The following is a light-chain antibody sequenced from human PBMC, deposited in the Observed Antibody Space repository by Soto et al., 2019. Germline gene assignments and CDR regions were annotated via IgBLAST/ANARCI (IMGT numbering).Light chain of an antibody. V-gene: IGKV3-15*01. CDR3: QQYNHWPPGYT. J-gene: IGKJ2*01. CDR2: GSS. Sequence: EIVMTQDQVSLSVSPGERVTLSCRASQAIRTNLAWYQQKVGQAPRLLIYGSSTRATGIPARFSGSGSGTEFTLTISSLQSEDFAVYYCQQYNHWPPGYTFGQGTKLEI. CDR1: QAIRTN.